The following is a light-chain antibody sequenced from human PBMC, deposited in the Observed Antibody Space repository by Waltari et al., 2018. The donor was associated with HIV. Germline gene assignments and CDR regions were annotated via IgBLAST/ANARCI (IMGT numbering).Light chain of an antibody. CDR3: QAWDSGTGV. J-gene: IGLJ1*01. CDR1: RLDDKY. Sequence: SYELTQPPSVSVSPGQAATITRSGDRLDDKYVCWYQQKPGRSPVFVIYQDDKRLSGIPDRFSGSNSGNTATLTISGTQTMDEADYYCQAWDSGTGVFGTGTTVTVL. V-gene: IGLV3-1*01. CDR2: QDD.